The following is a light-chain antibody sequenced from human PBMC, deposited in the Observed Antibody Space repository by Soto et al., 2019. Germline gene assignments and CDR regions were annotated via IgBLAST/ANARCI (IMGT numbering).Light chain of an antibody. CDR2: DVN. CDR1: SSDVGGYNY. J-gene: IGLJ2*01. V-gene: IGLV2-8*01. CDR3: SSYAGSNNLI. Sequence: QSVLTQPPSASGSPGQSVTISCTGTSSDVGGYNYVSWYQQHPGKAPKLMIYDVNKWPSGVPDRFSGSKSGNTASLSVSGLQADDEADYYCSSYAGSNNLIFGGGTKLT.